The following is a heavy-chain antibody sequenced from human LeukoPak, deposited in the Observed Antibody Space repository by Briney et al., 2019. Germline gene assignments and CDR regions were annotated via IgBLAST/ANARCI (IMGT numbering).Heavy chain of an antibody. CDR2: MNPNSGNT. V-gene: IGHV1-8*01. D-gene: IGHD2-15*01. CDR1: GYTFTTYD. Sequence: ASVKVSCKVSGYTFTTYDINWVRQATGQGREWMGWMNPNSGNTGYAQKFQGRVTMTRNTSISTAYMELSSLRSEDTAVYYCARLRAGYCSGGSCYFSGYWGQGTLVTVSS. CDR3: ARLRAGYCSGGSCYFSGY. J-gene: IGHJ4*02.